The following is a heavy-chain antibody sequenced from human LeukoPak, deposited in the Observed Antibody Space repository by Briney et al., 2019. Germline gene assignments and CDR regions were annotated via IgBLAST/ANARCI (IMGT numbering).Heavy chain of an antibody. J-gene: IGHJ6*03. V-gene: IGHV1-8*03. CDR1: GYTFTSYD. CDR3: ANGYYYDSSGYGSYYYMDV. CDR2: MNPNSGNT. Sequence: ASVKVSCKASGYTFTSYDINWVRQATGQGLEWMGWMNPNSGNTGYAQKFRGRVTITRNTSISTAYMELSSLRSEDTAVYYCANGYYYDSSGYGSYYYMDVWGKGTRSPSP. D-gene: IGHD3-22*01.